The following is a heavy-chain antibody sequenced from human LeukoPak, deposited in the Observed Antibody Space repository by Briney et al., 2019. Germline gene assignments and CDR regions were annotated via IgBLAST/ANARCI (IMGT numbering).Heavy chain of an antibody. Sequence: GGSLRLSCAASGFTFSSYAMSWVRQAPGKGLEWVSSISSSSSYIYYADSVKGRFTISRDNAKNSLYLQMNSLRAEDTAVYYCARAILYLGGSKGSFDIWGQGTMVTVSS. CDR3: ARAILYLGGSKGSFDI. CDR1: GFTFSSYA. J-gene: IGHJ3*02. V-gene: IGHV3-21*01. D-gene: IGHD3-16*01. CDR2: ISSSSSYI.